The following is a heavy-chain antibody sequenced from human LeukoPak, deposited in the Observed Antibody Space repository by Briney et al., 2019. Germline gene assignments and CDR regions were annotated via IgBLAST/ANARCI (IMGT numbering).Heavy chain of an antibody. CDR3: ARMLHYYGSGSYYNNAYSYYFDY. D-gene: IGHD3-10*01. CDR2: ISYDGSNK. CDR1: GFTFRSYA. V-gene: IGHV3-30*04. Sequence: GGSLRLSCAASGFTFRSYAMHWVRQAPGKGLEWVAVISYDGSNKYYTDSVKGRFTISRDNSKNTLYLQMNSLRAEDTAVYYCARMLHYYGSGSYYNNAYSYYFDYWGQGTLVTVSS. J-gene: IGHJ4*02.